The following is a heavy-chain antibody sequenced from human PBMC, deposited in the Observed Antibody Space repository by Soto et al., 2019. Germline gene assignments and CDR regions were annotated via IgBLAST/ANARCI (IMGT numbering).Heavy chain of an antibody. D-gene: IGHD3-16*01. J-gene: IGHJ6*02. Sequence: QVQLVESGGGVVQPGGSLRLSCAASRFTFSSYAMHWVRQAPGKGLEWVAVISSDANNKNYANSVKGRFTISRDYYENTLYLQVNSLRAEDTAVSYCAREKLSFYYGMDVWGQGTTVTVSS. CDR3: AREKLSFYYGMDV. CDR2: ISSDANNK. CDR1: RFTFSSYA. V-gene: IGHV3-30-3*01.